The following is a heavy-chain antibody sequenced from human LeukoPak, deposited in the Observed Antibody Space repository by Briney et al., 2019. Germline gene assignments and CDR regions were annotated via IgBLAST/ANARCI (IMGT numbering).Heavy chain of an antibody. V-gene: IGHV3-23*05. CDR1: GFTFSSYA. CDR3: AKDLGTSGWYCDY. CDR2: ISDRST. D-gene: IGHD6-19*01. Sequence: GESLRLSCAASGFTFSSYAMSWVRQAPGKGLEWVSAISDRSTYYADSVKGRFTISRDNSKNTLHLQMNSLRVEDTAVYYYAKDLGTSGWYCDYWGQGTLVTVSS. J-gene: IGHJ4*02.